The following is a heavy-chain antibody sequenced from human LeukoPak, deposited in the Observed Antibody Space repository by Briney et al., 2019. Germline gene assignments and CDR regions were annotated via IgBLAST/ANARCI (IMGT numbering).Heavy chain of an antibody. CDR2: IRYHGSDK. D-gene: IGHD2-15*01. Sequence: GGSLRLSCAASGFTFSGSGMHWVRQAPGKGLEWVAFIRYHGSDKYYADSVKGRFTISRDNSKNTLYLQMNSLRAEDTAVYYCARSRMDSGGSFPHLAQRVIPTDGAFDIWGQGTMVTVSS. CDR3: ARSRMDSGGSFPHLAQRVIPTDGAFDI. V-gene: IGHV3-30*02. CDR1: GFTFSGSG. J-gene: IGHJ3*02.